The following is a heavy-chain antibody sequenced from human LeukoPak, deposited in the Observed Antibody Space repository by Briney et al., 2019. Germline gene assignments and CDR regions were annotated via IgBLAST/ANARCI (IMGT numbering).Heavy chain of an antibody. CDR2: IYYSGST. Sequence: PSETLSLTCTVSGGSISSSSYYWGWIRQPPGKGLEWIGSIYYSGSTYYNPSLKSRVTISVDTSKNQFSLKLSSVTAADTAVYYCARPHSSGWGTFDPWGQGTLVTVSS. CDR1: GGSISSSSYY. V-gene: IGHV4-39*01. CDR3: ARPHSSGWGTFDP. J-gene: IGHJ5*02. D-gene: IGHD6-19*01.